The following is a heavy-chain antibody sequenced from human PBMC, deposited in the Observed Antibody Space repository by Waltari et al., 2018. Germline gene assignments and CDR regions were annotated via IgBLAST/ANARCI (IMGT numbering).Heavy chain of an antibody. D-gene: IGHD3-22*01. CDR2: IIPIFGTA. V-gene: IGHV1-69*05. CDR3: ARAGDYYDSSGHFDY. CDR1: GGTFRSYA. Sequence: QVQLVQSGAEVKKPGSSVKVSCKASGGTFRSYAISWVRQAHGQGLEWMGGIIPIFGTANYAQKFQGRVTITTDESTSTAYMELSSLRSEDTAVYYCARAGDYYDSSGHFDYWGQGTLVTVSS. J-gene: IGHJ4*02.